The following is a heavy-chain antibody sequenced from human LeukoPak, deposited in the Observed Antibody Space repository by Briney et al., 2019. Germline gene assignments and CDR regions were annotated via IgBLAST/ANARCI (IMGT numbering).Heavy chain of an antibody. CDR2: IIPIFGTA. J-gene: IGHJ3*02. D-gene: IGHD3-22*01. Sequence: SVKLSCNASGGTFSSYAISWVRQAPGPGLEWMGGIIPIFGTANYAHKFQGRVTITADESTSTDYMELSSLRSEDTAVYYCASIGADSSGYYYYAFDIWGQGTMVTVSS. V-gene: IGHV1-69*13. CDR1: GGTFSSYA. CDR3: ASIGADSSGYYYYAFDI.